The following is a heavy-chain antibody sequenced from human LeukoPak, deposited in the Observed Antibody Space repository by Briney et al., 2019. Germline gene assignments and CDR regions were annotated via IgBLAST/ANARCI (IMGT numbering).Heavy chain of an antibody. D-gene: IGHD3-10*01. J-gene: IGHJ4*02. V-gene: IGHV3-7*01. CDR1: GFTFSSYW. CDR2: IKQDGSEK. Sequence: GGSLRLSCAASGFTFSSYWMSWVRQAPGKGLEWVANIKQDGSEKYYVDSVKGRFTISRDNAKNSLYLQMNSLRAEDTAVYYCARDRGSEVVRGLIGYFDYWGQGTLVTVSS. CDR3: ARDRGSEVVRGLIGYFDY.